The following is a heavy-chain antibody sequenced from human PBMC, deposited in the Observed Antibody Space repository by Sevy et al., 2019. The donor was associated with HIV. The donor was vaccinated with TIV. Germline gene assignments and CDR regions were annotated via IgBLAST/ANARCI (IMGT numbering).Heavy chain of an antibody. Sequence: SETLSFTCTVSGGSITSLYWNWIRQPPGKGLEWIANIYYNGHINYNPSLKSRVTLSLDTSKNQFSLRLGSVTAADTAMYYCAGENAWGRGYSWGQGTLVTVSS. V-gene: IGHV4-59*08. CDR2: IYYNGHI. CDR1: GGSITSLY. J-gene: IGHJ4*02. D-gene: IGHD1-26*01. CDR3: AGENAWGRGYS.